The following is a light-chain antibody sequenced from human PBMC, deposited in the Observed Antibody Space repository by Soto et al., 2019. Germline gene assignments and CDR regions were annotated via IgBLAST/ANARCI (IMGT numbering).Light chain of an antibody. CDR2: DVS. Sequence: DIQMTQSPSTLSASVGDRVTITCRASQSVSSWLAWYKQKPGKAPKLLIYDVSSLDSGVPSRFSGSGSGTEFTLTLNSLQPDDLATYYCQQYNIYPYTFGQGTKLEIK. CDR3: QQYNIYPYT. CDR1: QSVSSW. J-gene: IGKJ2*01. V-gene: IGKV1-5*01.